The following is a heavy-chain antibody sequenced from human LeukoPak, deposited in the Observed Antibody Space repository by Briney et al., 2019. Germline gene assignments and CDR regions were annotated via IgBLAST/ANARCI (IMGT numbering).Heavy chain of an antibody. CDR3: ARGSGNYYDSSGYYLLFDY. CDR1: GGSISSYY. CDR2: IYYSGST. J-gene: IGHJ4*02. Sequence: SETLSLTCTVSGGSISSYYWSWIRQPPGKGLEWIGYIYYSGSTNYNPSLKSRVTISVDTSKNQFSLKLSSVTAADTAVYYCARGSGNYYDSSGYYLLFDYWGQGTLVTVSS. D-gene: IGHD3-22*01. V-gene: IGHV4-59*12.